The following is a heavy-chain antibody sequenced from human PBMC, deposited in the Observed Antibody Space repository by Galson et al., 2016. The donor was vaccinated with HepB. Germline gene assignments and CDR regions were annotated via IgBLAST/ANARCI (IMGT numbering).Heavy chain of an antibody. CDR1: GGSISSSSYY. J-gene: IGHJ4*02. CDR3: ARLRWELDNYFDS. Sequence: SETLSLTCTVSGGSISSSSYYWGWIRQPPGQGLEWIGKVIYSGSTYYTPSLKSRVTISVNTSKNHFSLRLTSVTAADTAVYYCARLRWELDNYFDSWGQGTLVTVPS. V-gene: IGHV4-39*02. D-gene: IGHD1-26*01. CDR2: VIYSGST.